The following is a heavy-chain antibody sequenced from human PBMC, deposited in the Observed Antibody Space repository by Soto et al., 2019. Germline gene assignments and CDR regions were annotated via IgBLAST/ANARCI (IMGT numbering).Heavy chain of an antibody. J-gene: IGHJ4*02. V-gene: IGHV3-49*03. CDR3: TVGDALLTIL. D-gene: IGHD1-26*01. CDR2: IRSKGYGGTS. CDR1: GFTFGAYA. Sequence: PGGSLRLSCTASGFTFGAYAISWFRQAPGKGLEWVGFIRSKGYGGTSEYDEAVKGRFTSSREDSKSIAHLQMNSLKTDDTAVYYCTVGDALLTILWGQGTLVTVSS.